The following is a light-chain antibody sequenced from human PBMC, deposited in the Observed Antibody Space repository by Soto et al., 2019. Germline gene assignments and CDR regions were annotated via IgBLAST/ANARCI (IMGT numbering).Light chain of an antibody. CDR1: QSVSSSS. CDR3: QQYGTSPYT. CDR2: GAS. J-gene: IGKJ2*01. Sequence: ENVLTQSPGTLSLSPGERATLSCRASQSVSSSSLAWYQQKPGQAPRLFIYGASSRATGIPDRFSGSGSGTDFTLTISRLEPEDFAVYYCQQYGTSPYTFGQGTKVDIK. V-gene: IGKV3-20*01.